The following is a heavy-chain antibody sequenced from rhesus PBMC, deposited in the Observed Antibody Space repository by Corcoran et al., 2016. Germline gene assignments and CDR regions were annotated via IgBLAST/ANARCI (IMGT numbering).Heavy chain of an antibody. J-gene: IGHJ2*01. CDR1: GFTFSSYG. Sequence: EVQLVESGGGLVQPGGSLRLSCAVSGFTFSSYGMHWVRQAPGKGLEWVAVISYVGSKKYYADSVKYRFNIFRDNSKNMLYLQMNNLKLEDTAVYYCARSHLDWSNWYFDLWGPGTPVTISS. V-gene: IGHV3-54*02. D-gene: IGHD3-3*01. CDR2: ISYVGSKK. CDR3: ARSHLDWSNWYFDL.